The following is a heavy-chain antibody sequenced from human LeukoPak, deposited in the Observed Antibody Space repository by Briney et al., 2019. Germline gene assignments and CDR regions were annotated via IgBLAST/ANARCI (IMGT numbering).Heavy chain of an antibody. J-gene: IGHJ4*02. D-gene: IGHD3-22*01. CDR2: TSSSSSYI. CDR1: GFTFSSYS. CDR3: ARGPMGDSIVLPLDY. V-gene: IGHV3-21*01. Sequence: GGSLRLSCAASGFTFSSYSMNWVRQAPGKGLEWVSSTSSSSSYIYYADSVKGRFTISRDNAKNSLYLQMNSLRAEDTAVYYCARGPMGDSIVLPLDYWGQGTLVTVSS.